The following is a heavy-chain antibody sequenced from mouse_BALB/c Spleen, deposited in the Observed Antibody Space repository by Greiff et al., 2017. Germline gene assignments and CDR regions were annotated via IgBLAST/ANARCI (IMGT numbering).Heavy chain of an antibody. Sequence: DVMLVESGGGLVQPGGSRKLSCAASGFTFSSFGMHWVRQAPEKGLEWVAYISSGSSTIYYADTVKGRFTISRDNPKNTLFLQMTSLRSEDTAMYYCARDSSMDYWGQGTSVTVSS. J-gene: IGHJ4*01. CDR1: GFTFSSFG. V-gene: IGHV5-17*02. CDR3: ARDSSMDY. CDR2: ISSGSSTI.